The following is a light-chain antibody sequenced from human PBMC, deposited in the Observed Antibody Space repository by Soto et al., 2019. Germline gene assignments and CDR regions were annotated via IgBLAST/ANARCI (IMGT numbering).Light chain of an antibody. CDR3: SSYTTSSSYV. J-gene: IGLJ1*01. V-gene: IGLV2-14*01. CDR2: DVY. CDR1: GIDVGGFNY. Sequence: QSVLTQPASVSGSLGQSMTISGTVTGIDVGGFNYVSWYQQHPGKAPKLLIFDVYSRPSGISNRFSGSKSGNTASLTISGLQAEDEADYYCSSYTTSSSYVFGAGTKVTVL.